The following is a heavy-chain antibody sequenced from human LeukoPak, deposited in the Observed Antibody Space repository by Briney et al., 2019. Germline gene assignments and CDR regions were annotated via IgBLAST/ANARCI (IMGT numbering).Heavy chain of an antibody. D-gene: IGHD2-2*01. CDR2: INPSGGST. CDR3: ARERRVIVVVPAAIRRRDNWFDP. Sequence: ASVKVSCKASGYTFTSYYMHWVRQAPGQGLEWMGIINPSGGSTSYAQKFQGRVTMTRDTSTSTVYMELSSLRSEDTAVYYCARERRVIVVVPAAIRRRDNWFDPWGQGTLVTVSS. J-gene: IGHJ5*02. CDR1: GYTFTSYY. V-gene: IGHV1-46*01.